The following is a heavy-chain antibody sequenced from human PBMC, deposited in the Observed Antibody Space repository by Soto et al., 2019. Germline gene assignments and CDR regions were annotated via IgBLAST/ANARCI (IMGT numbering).Heavy chain of an antibody. Sequence: QVLLVQSGAEVKEPGASVKVSCKASGYTFISNGINWVRQAPGQGLEWMGWISGDTGDRNYGQKLRGRVTLTTDTSTNTAFMEMRSLRSDDTAVYYCARGAYTGDAFDIWGQGTVVTVSS. CDR2: ISGDTGDR. V-gene: IGHV1-18*04. D-gene: IGHD2-2*02. CDR3: ARGAYTGDAFDI. CDR1: GYTFISNG. J-gene: IGHJ3*02.